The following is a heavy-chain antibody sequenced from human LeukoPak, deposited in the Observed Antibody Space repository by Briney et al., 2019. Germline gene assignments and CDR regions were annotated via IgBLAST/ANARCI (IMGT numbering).Heavy chain of an antibody. Sequence: SETLSLTCTVSGGSISSYYWSWIRQPPGKGLEWIGYIYYSGSTNYNPSLKSRVTISVDTSKNQFSLELSSVTAADTAVYYCARHAGSSPLYYYYYGMDVWGQGTTVTVSS. J-gene: IGHJ6*02. CDR1: GGSISSYY. V-gene: IGHV4-59*08. CDR2: IYYSGST. D-gene: IGHD6-6*01. CDR3: ARHAGSSPLYYYYYGMDV.